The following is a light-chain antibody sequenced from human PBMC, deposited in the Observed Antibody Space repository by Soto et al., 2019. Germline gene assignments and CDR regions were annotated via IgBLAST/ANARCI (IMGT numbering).Light chain of an antibody. J-gene: IGKJ1*01. CDR1: QSLSVSY. CDR3: HQFGYSPQT. CDR2: SPS. Sequence: EMVLPQSPGTLSVSPGERATLSCRASQSLSVSYIGWYQQKPGQAPRLLIYSPSTRAAGIPDRFTGRGSGTHFNPAISRLEPEDFAEYYYHQFGYSPQTFGQGTTVEV. V-gene: IGKV3-20*01.